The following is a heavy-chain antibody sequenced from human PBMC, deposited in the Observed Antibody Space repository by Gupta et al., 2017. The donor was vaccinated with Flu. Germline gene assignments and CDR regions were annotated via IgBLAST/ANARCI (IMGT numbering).Heavy chain of an antibody. J-gene: IGHJ4*02. CDR3: ATGYGGTYPECDY. Sequence: QVQLVESGGGVVQPGTSLRLACAASGFTFRTYAMHWVRQAPGKGPEWVAVIWADGSQQFYADSVKGRFTISKDDSKNTLYLQMNSLRAEDTAVYYGATGYGGTYPECDYWGQGTRVTVSS. V-gene: IGHV3-33*03. D-gene: IGHD4-17*01. CDR2: IWADGSQQ. CDR1: GFTFRTYA.